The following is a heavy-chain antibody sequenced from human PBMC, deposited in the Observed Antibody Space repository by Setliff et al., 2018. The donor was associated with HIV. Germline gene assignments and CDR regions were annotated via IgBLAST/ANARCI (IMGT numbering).Heavy chain of an antibody. CDR2: INSDGSGT. Sequence: PGGSLRLSCVGSGFNIEEYAMAWVRQVPGKGLVWVSRINSDGSGTSYADSVKGRFTISRDNAKNTLYLQMNSLSAEDTAVYYCARDLDPFFAMEIWGQGTTVTVSS. V-gene: IGHV3-74*01. CDR1: GFNIEEYA. J-gene: IGHJ6*02. CDR3: ARDLDPFFAMEI.